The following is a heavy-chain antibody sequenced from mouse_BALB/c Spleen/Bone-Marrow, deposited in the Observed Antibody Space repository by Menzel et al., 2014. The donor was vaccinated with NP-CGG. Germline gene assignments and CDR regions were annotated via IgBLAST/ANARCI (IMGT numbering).Heavy chain of an antibody. D-gene: IGHD3-2*02. Sequence: DVMLVESGGGLVQPGGSRKLSCAASGFTFSSFGMHWVRQAPEKGLEWVAYISSGSSTIYYADTLKGRFTIPRDNPKNTLFLQMTSLRSEDTAMYYCARSRLRGYYFDYWGQGTTLTVSS. V-gene: IGHV5-17*02. J-gene: IGHJ2*01. CDR1: GFTFSSFG. CDR2: ISSGSSTI. CDR3: ARSRLRGYYFDY.